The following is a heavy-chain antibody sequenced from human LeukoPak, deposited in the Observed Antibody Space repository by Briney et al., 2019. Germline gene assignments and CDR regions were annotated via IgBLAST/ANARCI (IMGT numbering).Heavy chain of an antibody. D-gene: IGHD6-19*01. J-gene: IGHJ4*02. Sequence: ASVKVSCKASGYTFTGYYLHWVRQAPGQGLEWMGWINPNSGGTNSAQKFQGRVTMTRDTSISTAYMELSRLRSDDTAVYYCARVDFDSSGWLDYWGQGTLVTVSS. CDR2: INPNSGGT. V-gene: IGHV1-2*02. CDR3: ARVDFDSSGWLDY. CDR1: GYTFTGYY.